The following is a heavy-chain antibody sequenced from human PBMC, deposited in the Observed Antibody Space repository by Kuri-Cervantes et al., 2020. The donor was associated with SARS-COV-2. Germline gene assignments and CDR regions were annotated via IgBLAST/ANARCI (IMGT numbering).Heavy chain of an antibody. V-gene: IGHV4-38-2*02. D-gene: IGHD4-11*01. CDR1: DYSISSGYY. CDR3: ARTASTVTTNPYRYYFDY. J-gene: IGHJ4*02. CDR2: IYHSGST. Sequence: GSLRLSCTVSDYSISSGYYWGWIRQPPGKGLEWIGSIYHSGSTYYNPSLKSRVTISVDTSKNQFSLKLGSVTAADTAVYYCARTASTVTTNPYRYYFDYWGQGTLVTVSS.